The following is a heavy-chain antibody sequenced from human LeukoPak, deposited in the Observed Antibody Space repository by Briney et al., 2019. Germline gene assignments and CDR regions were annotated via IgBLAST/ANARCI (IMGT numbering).Heavy chain of an antibody. V-gene: IGHV3-23*01. J-gene: IGHJ3*02. Sequence: PGGSLRLSCAASGFTFSSYAMSWVRQAPGKGLEWVSAISGSGGSTYYADSVKGRFTISRDNAKNSLYLQMNSLRAEDTAVYYCARLGTYGSGSYSPFDAFDIWGQGTMVTVSS. D-gene: IGHD3-10*01. CDR1: GFTFSSYA. CDR3: ARLGTYGSGSYSPFDAFDI. CDR2: ISGSGGST.